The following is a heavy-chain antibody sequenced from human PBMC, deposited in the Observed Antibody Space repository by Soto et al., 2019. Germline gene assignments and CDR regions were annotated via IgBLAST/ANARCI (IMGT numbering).Heavy chain of an antibody. CDR2: FDPEDGET. V-gene: IGHV1-24*01. CDR1: GYTLTEFS. J-gene: IGHJ6*03. D-gene: IGHD6-19*01. CDR3: ATDSGYSSGWGGRYYYYYMDV. Sequence: ASVKVSCKVSGYTLTEFSMHWVRQAPGKGLEWMGGFDPEDGETIYAQKFQGRVTMTEDTSTDTAYMELSSLRSEDTAVYYCATDSGYSSGWGGRYYYYYMDVWGKGTTVTVSS.